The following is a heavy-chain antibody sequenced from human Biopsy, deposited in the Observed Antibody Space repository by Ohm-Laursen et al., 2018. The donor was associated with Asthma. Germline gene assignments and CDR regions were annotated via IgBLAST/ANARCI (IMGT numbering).Heavy chain of an antibody. CDR2: INAGNGNT. J-gene: IGHJ3*02. CDR3: ARTYYDVFDI. D-gene: IGHD3-10*01. Sequence: ASVKVSCKASGYTFINYAIHWVRQAPGQRLEWMGWINAGNGNTKYSQKFQGRVTITRDKSASTAYMDLSSLRSEDTAVYYCARTYYDVFDIWGQGTMVTVSS. CDR1: GYTFINYA. V-gene: IGHV1-3*01.